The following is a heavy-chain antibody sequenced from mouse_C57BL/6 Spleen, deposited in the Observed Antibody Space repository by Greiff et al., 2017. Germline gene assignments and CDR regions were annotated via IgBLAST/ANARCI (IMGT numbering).Heavy chain of an antibody. Sequence: ESGPGLVKPSQSLSLTCSVTGYSITSGYYWNWIRQFPGNKLEWMGYISYDGSNNYNPSLKNRISITRDTSKNQFFLKLNSVTTEDTATYYCATYYDYDQEGFDYWGQGTTLTVSS. J-gene: IGHJ2*01. V-gene: IGHV3-6*01. CDR1: GYSITSGYY. CDR2: ISYDGSN. D-gene: IGHD2-4*01. CDR3: ATYYDYDQEGFDY.